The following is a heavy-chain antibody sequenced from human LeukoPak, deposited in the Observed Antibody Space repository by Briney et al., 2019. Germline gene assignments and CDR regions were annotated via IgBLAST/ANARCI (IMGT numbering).Heavy chain of an antibody. D-gene: IGHD1-26*01. V-gene: IGHV3-7*01. J-gene: IGHJ5*02. CDR3: AIGGGPLWELAAWFDP. CDR2: IKQDGSEK. CDR1: GFTFSSYW. Sequence: GGSLRLSCAASGFTFSSYWMSWVRQAPGKGLEWVANIKQDGSEKYYVDSVKGRFTISRDNAKNSLYLQMNSLRAEDTAVYYCAIGGGPLWELAAWFDPWGQGTLVTVSS.